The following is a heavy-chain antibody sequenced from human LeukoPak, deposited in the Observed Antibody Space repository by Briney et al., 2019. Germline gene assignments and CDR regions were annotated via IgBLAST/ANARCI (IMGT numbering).Heavy chain of an antibody. CDR1: GFTFSHYA. CDR2: IWPDGTNQ. D-gene: IGHD4-11*01. V-gene: IGHV3-33*06. J-gene: IGHJ4*02. CDR3: AKDAERGFDYSNSLEY. Sequence: PGGSLRLSCAAAGFTFSHYAMHWVRQAPGKGLEWVAVIWPDGTNQYYAASVKGRFTISRDDSDKTVYLQMNSLRPEDTGVYYCAKDAERGFDYSNSLEYWGQGTPVTVST.